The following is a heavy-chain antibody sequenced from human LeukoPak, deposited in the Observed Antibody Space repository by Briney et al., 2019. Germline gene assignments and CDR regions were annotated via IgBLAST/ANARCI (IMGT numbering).Heavy chain of an antibody. J-gene: IGHJ4*02. CDR1: GGSISSYY. CDR2: IYYSGST. D-gene: IGHD5-18*01. CDR3: ARAANTAMVTG. Sequence: SETLSLTCTVSGGSISSYYWSWIRQPPGKGLEWIGYIYYSGSTNYNPSLRSRVTISVDTSKNQFSLKLSSVTAADTAVYYCARAANTAMVTGWGQGTLVTVSS. V-gene: IGHV4-59*01.